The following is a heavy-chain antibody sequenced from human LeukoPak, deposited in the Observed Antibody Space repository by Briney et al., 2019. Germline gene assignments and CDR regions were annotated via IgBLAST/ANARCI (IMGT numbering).Heavy chain of an antibody. D-gene: IGHD3-22*01. CDR3: ARGSGSGYYLYYFDY. J-gene: IGHJ4*02. CDR1: GGSISSYY. V-gene: IGHV4-59*12. Sequence: SETLSLTCTVSGGSISSYYWSWIRQPPGKGLEWIGYIYYSGSTNYNPSLKSRVTISVDTSKNQFSLKLSSVTAADTAVYYCARGSGSGYYLYYFDYWGQGTLVTVSS. CDR2: IYYSGST.